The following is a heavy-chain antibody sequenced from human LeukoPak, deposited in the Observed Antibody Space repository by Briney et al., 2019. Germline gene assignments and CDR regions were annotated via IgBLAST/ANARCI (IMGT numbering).Heavy chain of an antibody. Sequence: GGSLRLSCAASGFTFSSYAMSWVRQAPGKGLEWVSAISGSGGSTYYADSVKGRFTISRDNSKNTLYLQMNSLRAEDTAVYYCAKSVTYSSSSGLDYWGQGTLVTVSS. D-gene: IGHD6-6*01. CDR2: ISGSGGST. J-gene: IGHJ4*02. CDR3: AKSVTYSSSSGLDY. V-gene: IGHV3-23*01. CDR1: GFTFSSYA.